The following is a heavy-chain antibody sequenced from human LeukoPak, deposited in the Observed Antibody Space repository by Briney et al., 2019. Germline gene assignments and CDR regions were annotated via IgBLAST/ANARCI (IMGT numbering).Heavy chain of an antibody. CDR3: ARAQTVTTYDAFDI. D-gene: IGHD4-17*01. J-gene: IGHJ3*02. CDR1: GGSISSSSYN. CDR2: IYYSGST. Sequence: SETLSLTCTVSGGSISSSSYNWGWIRQPPGKGLKGIGSIYYSGSTYYNPSLKSRVTISVDTSKNQFSLKLSSVTAADTAVYYCARAQTVTTYDAFDIWGQGTMVTVSS. V-gene: IGHV4-39*07.